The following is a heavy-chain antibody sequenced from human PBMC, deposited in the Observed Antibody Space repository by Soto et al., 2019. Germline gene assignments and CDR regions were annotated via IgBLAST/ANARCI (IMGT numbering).Heavy chain of an antibody. CDR1: GGSISSGGYS. D-gene: IGHD4-17*01. CDR2: IYHSGST. J-gene: IGHJ4*02. CDR3: ARPQTIVTSNDY. Sequence: SSETLSLTCAVSGGSISSGGYSWSWIRQPPGKGLEWIGYIYHSGSTYYNPSLKSRVTISVDRSKNQFSLKLSSVTAADTAVYYSARPQTIVTSNDYWGQGTLVTVSS. V-gene: IGHV4-30-2*01.